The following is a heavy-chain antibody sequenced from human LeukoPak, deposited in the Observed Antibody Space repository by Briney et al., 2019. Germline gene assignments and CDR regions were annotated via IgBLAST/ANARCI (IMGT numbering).Heavy chain of an antibody. V-gene: IGHV3-30*04. J-gene: IGHJ6*02. CDR2: ISYDGKYQ. CDR3: ARDGTLLGSDSNYYYGMDV. Sequence: PGGSLRLSCAASGFTFRDYAVHWVRQAPGKGLEWVALISYDGKYQFYADSVKGRFTISRDDSKNTLYVQMNSLRAEDTALYYCARDGTLLGSDSNYYYGMDVWGQGTTVTVSS. D-gene: IGHD2-21*02. CDR1: GFTFRDYA.